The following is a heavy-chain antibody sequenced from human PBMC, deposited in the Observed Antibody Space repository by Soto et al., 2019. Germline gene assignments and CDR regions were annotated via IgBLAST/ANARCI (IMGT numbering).Heavy chain of an antibody. D-gene: IGHD5-12*01. Sequence: SVKVSCNASGGTFSSYAISLVRHTPGQGLEWMGGIIPIFGTANYAQKFQGRVTITADESTSTAYMELSSLRSEDTAVYYCASRSMIVATPYYYYYGMDVWGQGTTVTVSS. J-gene: IGHJ6*02. V-gene: IGHV1-69*01. CDR1: GGTFSSYA. CDR3: ASRSMIVATPYYYYYGMDV. CDR2: IIPIFGTA.